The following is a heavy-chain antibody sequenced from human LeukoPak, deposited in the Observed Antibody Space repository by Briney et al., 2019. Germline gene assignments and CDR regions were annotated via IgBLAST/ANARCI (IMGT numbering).Heavy chain of an antibody. CDR1: GGSISSYY. Sequence: KPSETLSLTCTVSGGSISSYYWSWIRQPPGKGLEWIGYIYYSGSTNYNPSLKSRVTISVDTSKNQFSLKLSSVTAEDTAVYYCAKSIIAAVGKDYYYAMDAWGQGTTVTVSS. V-gene: IGHV4-59*01. J-gene: IGHJ6*02. CDR2: IYYSGST. D-gene: IGHD6-13*01. CDR3: AKSIIAAVGKDYYYAMDA.